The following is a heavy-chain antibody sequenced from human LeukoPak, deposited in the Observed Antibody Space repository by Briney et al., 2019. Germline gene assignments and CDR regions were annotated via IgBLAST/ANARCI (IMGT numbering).Heavy chain of an antibody. CDR2: IVPPFGRV. CDR1: GGIISTYG. CDR3: ARDFSHAGLDY. J-gene: IGHJ4*02. Sequence: AASVKVSCKASGGIISTYGIAWVRQAPGQGLEWMGGIVPPFGRVNYAQKFRGRVTMTTDESSSTVYMELTSLISGDTAVYYCARDFSHAGLDYWGQGTLVSVSS. D-gene: IGHD1-1*01. V-gene: IGHV1-69*05.